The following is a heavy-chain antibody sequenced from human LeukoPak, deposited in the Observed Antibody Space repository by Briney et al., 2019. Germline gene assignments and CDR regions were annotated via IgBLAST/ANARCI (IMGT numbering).Heavy chain of an antibody. V-gene: IGHV3-30-3*01. CDR2: MLYDGSNK. CDR3: ARGHYGDYGTDAFDI. Sequence: GGSVRLSCAASGFTFSRYTMHWVRQAPGKGLEWVAFMLYDGSNKYYADSVKGRFTISRDRSKNSLYLQMNSLRAEDTAVYYCARGHYGDYGTDAFDIWGQGTMDTVSS. CDR1: GFTFSRYT. J-gene: IGHJ3*02. D-gene: IGHD4-17*01.